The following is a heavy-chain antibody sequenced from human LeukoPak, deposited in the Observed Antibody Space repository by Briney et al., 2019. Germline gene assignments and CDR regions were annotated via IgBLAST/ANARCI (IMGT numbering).Heavy chain of an antibody. J-gene: IGHJ6*04. CDR2: IYHSGST. D-gene: IGHD3-10*01. CDR3: ATTGSGSFYYYYGMDV. CDR1: GGSISSGGYS. V-gene: IGHV4-30-2*01. Sequence: SETLSLTCAVSGGSISSGGYSWSWIRQRPGKGLEWIGYIYHSGSTYYNPSLKSRVTISVDRSKNQFSLKLSSVTAADTAVYYCATTGSGSFYYYYGMDVWGKGTTVTVSS.